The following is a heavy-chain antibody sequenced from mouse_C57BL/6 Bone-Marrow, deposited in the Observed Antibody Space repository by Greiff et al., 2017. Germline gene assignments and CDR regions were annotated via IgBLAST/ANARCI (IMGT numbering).Heavy chain of an antibody. Sequence: EVQGVESGAGLVKPGGSLKLSCAASGFTFSSYAMSWVRQTPEKRLEWVAYISRGGDYIYYADTVKGRFTMSRDNARNTLYLQLSSLKSEDTAMYYCTRDYYGSSYLAWFAYWGQGTLVTVSA. J-gene: IGHJ3*01. V-gene: IGHV5-9-1*02. CDR3: TRDYYGSSYLAWFAY. CDR2: ISRGGDYI. D-gene: IGHD1-1*01. CDR1: GFTFSSYA.